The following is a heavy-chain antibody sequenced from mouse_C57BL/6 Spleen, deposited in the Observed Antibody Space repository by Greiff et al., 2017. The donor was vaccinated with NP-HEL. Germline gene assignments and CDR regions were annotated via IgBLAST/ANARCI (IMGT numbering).Heavy chain of an antibody. J-gene: IGHJ4*01. CDR3: ARLGYRNYDNAMDY. Sequence: VQLQQPGAELVKPGASVKMSCKASGYTFTSYWITWVKQRPGQGLEWIGDIYPGSGSTNYNEKFKSKATLTVDTSSSTAYMQLSSLTSEDTAVYYCARLGYRNYDNAMDYWGQGTSVTVSS. CDR2: IYPGSGST. V-gene: IGHV1-55*01. CDR1: GYTFTSYW. D-gene: IGHD2-5*01.